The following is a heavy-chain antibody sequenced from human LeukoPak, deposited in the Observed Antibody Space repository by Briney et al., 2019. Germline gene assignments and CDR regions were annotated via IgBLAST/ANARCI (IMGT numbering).Heavy chain of an antibody. V-gene: IGHV1-69*13. CDR2: IIPIFGTA. J-gene: IGHJ6*03. Sequence: ASVKVSCKASGGTFSSYAISWVRQAPGQGLEWMGGIIPIFGTANYAQKFQGRVTITADESTSTAYMELSSLRYEDTAVYYCARPITGNYYYYMDVWGKGTTVTVSS. D-gene: IGHD1-20*01. CDR1: GGTFSSYA. CDR3: ARPITGNYYYYMDV.